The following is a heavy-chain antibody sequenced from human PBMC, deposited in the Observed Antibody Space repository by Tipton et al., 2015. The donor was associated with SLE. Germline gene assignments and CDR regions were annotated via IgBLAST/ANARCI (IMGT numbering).Heavy chain of an antibody. CDR3: AMGQWEPALAF. D-gene: IGHD1-26*01. V-gene: IGHV4-34*01. CDR2: INHSGTT. CDR1: GGSFSSYY. J-gene: IGHJ6*02. Sequence: TLSLTCAVYGGSFSSYYWTWVRQPPGKGLEWVGEINHSGTTNYSPSLKSRVTISEDTSKNHFSLKLSSVTAADTAVYYCAMGQWEPALAFWGQGTTVTVSS.